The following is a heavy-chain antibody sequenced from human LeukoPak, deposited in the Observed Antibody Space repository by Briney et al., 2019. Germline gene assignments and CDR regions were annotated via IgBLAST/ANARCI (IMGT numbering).Heavy chain of an antibody. V-gene: IGHV4-34*01. CDR1: GGSFSGYY. CDR2: INHSGST. CDR3: ARTNWYFDL. J-gene: IGHJ2*01. Sequence: SETLSLTCAVYGGSFSGYYWSWIRQPPGKGLEWIGEINHSGSTDYNPSLKSRVTISVDTSKNQFSLKLSSVTAADTAVYYCARTNWYFDLWGRGTLVTVSS.